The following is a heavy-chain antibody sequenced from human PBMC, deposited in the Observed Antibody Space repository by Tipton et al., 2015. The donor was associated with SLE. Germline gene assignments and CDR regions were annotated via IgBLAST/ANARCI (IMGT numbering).Heavy chain of an antibody. Sequence: LRLSCTVSGGSISSSSYYWGWIRQPPGKGLEWIGSIYYSGSTYYNPSLKSRVTISVDTSKNQFSLKLSSVTAADTAVYYCARQNYYDSSGYYHPFDYWGQGTLVTVSS. J-gene: IGHJ4*02. CDR1: GGSISSSSYY. CDR2: IYYSGST. V-gene: IGHV4-39*07. CDR3: ARQNYYDSSGYYHPFDY. D-gene: IGHD3-22*01.